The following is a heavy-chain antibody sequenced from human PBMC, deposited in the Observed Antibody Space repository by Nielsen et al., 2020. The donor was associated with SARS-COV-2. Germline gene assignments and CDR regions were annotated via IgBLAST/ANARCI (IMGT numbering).Heavy chain of an antibody. V-gene: IGHV3-23*01. D-gene: IGHD3-10*01. J-gene: IGHJ4*02. CDR2: ISGSGGST. Sequence: GGSLRLSCAASGLPFSSFPMSWARKAPGKGLEWVSAISGSGGSTYYADSVKGRFTISRDNSKNTLYLQMNSLRAEDTAVYYCAKDRGVAEGPYFDYWGQGTLVTVSS. CDR3: AKDRGVAEGPYFDY. CDR1: GLPFSSFP.